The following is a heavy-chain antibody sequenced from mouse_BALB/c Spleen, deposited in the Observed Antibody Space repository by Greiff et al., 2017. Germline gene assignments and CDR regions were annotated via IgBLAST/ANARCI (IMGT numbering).Heavy chain of an antibody. J-gene: IGHJ2*01. Sequence: EVKLVESGGGLVQPGGSRKLSCAASGFTFSSFGMHWVRQAPEKGLEWVAYISSGSSTIYYADTVKGRFTISRDNTKNTLFLQMTSLRSEDTAMYYCAREGENNYFDTWGEDTTLTESS. CDR1: GFTFSSFG. CDR2: ISSGSSTI. CDR3: AREGENNYFDT. V-gene: IGHV5-17*02.